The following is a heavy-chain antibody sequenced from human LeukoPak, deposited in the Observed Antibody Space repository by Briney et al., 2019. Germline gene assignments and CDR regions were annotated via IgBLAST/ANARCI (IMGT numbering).Heavy chain of an antibody. V-gene: IGHV4-34*01. CDR3: ARVVGWFGELFWNYYYGMDV. CDR1: GGSFSGYY. CDR2: INHSGST. J-gene: IGHJ6*02. Sequence: SETLSLTCAVYGGSFSGYYWSWIRQPPGKGLEWIGEINHSGSTNYNPSLKSRVTISVDTSKNQFSLKLSSVTAADTAVYYCARVVGWFGELFWNYYYGMDVWGQGTTVTVSS. D-gene: IGHD3-10*01.